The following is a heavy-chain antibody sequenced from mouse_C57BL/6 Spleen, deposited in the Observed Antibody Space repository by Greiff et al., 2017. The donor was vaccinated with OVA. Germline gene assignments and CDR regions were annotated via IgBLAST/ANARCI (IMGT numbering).Heavy chain of an antibody. Sequence: DVKLVESGGGLVKPGGSLKLSCAASGFTFSSYAMSWVRQTPEKRLEWVATISDGGSYTYYPDNVKGRFTISRDNAKNNLYLQMSHLKSEDTAMYYCARGGYGSSSFAYWGQGTLVTVSA. CDR3: ARGGYGSSSFAY. V-gene: IGHV5-4*03. CDR2: ISDGGSYT. CDR1: GFTFSSYA. J-gene: IGHJ3*01. D-gene: IGHD1-1*01.